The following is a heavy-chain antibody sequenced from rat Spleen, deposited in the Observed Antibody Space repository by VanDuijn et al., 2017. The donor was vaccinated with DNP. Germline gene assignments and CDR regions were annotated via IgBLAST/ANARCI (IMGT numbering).Heavy chain of an antibody. CDR2: ISYSGST. D-gene: IGHD1-4*01. CDR1: GYSITSNY. CDR3: ARWTTGFDY. J-gene: IGHJ2*01. Sequence: EVQLQESGPGLVKPSQSLSLTCSVTGYSITSNYWGWIRKFPGNKMEYIGHISYSGSTNYNPSLRGRVSITRDTSKNQFFLQLNSIIAEDTATYYCARWTTGFDYWGQGVMVTVSS. V-gene: IGHV3-1*01.